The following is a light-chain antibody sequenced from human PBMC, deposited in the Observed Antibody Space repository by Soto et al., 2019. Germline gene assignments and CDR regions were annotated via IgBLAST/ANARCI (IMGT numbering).Light chain of an antibody. CDR2: EVS. J-gene: IGLJ3*02. CDR1: SSDVGGYND. CDR3: SSNTDSCTRV. V-gene: IGLV2-14*01. Sequence: QSALTQPAAVSGSPGQSITISCTGTSSDVGGYNDVSWYHQHPGKVPKHMIYEVSKRPTGVSNRFSGYKAGNTASLTISGVQAEDEADYYCSSNTDSCTRVFGGGTKLSVL.